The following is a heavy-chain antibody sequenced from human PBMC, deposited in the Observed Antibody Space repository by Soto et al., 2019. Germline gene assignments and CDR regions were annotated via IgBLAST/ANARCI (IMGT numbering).Heavy chain of an antibody. D-gene: IGHD6-13*01. CDR3: ARGIAAAGTEYFQH. J-gene: IGHJ1*01. CDR1: GFTVSSNY. Sequence: EVQLVESGGGLVQPGGSLRLSCAASGFTVSSNYMSWVRQAPGKGLEWVSVIYSGGSTYYADSVKGRFTISRHNSXNTLYLQMNSRRAEDTAVYYCARGIAAAGTEYFQHWGQGTLVTVSS. CDR2: IYSGGST. V-gene: IGHV3-53*04.